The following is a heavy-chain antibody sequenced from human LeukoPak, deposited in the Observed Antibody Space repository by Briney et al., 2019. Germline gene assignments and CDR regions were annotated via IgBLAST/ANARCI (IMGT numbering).Heavy chain of an antibody. D-gene: IGHD2-15*01. CDR3: ARDNQYCSGGSCYPGFFDY. CDR2: ISSSISTI. V-gene: IGHV3-48*01. Sequence: GGSLRLSCAASGVTFSSYSMYWVRQAPGKGLEWVSYISSSISTIYYADSLKGRLTISRDQAKHSLYQQMNSLRAEDTAVYYCARDNQYCSGGSCYPGFFDYWGQGTLVTVSS. J-gene: IGHJ4*02. CDR1: GVTFSSYS.